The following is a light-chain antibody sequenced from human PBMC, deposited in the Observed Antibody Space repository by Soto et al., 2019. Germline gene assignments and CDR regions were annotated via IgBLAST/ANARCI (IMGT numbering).Light chain of an antibody. CDR2: EGS. Sequence: QSALTQPASVSGSPGQSITISGTGTSSDVGSYNLVSWYQQHPGKAPKLMICEGSERPSGVSNRFSGSKSGNTASLTISGLQAEDEADYYCCSYAGSSTWVFGGGTKLTVL. CDR3: CSYAGSSTWV. J-gene: IGLJ3*02. V-gene: IGLV2-23*01. CDR1: SSDVGSYNL.